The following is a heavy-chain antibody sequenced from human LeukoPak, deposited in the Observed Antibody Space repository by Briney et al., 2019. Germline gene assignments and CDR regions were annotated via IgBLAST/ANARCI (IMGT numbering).Heavy chain of an antibody. CDR3: ARVGYYASGPFSYFDY. V-gene: IGHV3-48*01. CDR1: GFTFSTYS. D-gene: IGHD3-10*01. Sequence: GGSLRLSCAVSGFTFSTYSMNWVRQAPGKGLEWVSYISRSSSTIYYADSVKGRFTISRDNSKNTLYLQMNSLSVEDTAVYYCARVGYYASGPFSYFDYWGQGTLVTVSS. J-gene: IGHJ4*02. CDR2: ISRSSSTI.